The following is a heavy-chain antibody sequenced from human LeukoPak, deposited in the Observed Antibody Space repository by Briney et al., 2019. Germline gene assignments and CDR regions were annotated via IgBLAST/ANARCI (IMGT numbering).Heavy chain of an antibody. J-gene: IGHJ4*02. CDR2: FDPEDGET. Sequence: GASVKVSCKASGYTFTSYGISWVRQAPGKGLEWMGGFDPEDGETIYAQKFQGRVTMTEDTSTDTAYMELSSLRSEDTAVYYCARDSLDYWGQGTLVTVSS. V-gene: IGHV1-24*01. CDR3: ARDSLDY. CDR1: GYTFTSYG.